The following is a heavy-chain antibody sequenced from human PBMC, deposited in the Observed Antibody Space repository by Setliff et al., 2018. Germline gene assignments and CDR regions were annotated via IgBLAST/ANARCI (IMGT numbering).Heavy chain of an antibody. CDR3: ARDGVCYAMAV. Sequence: GGSLRLSCAASGFSFSYFYMSWVRQAPGKGLEWLSKVSGDGITIFYADSVRGRFTISRDNAKNSVFLQRNSLRADDTAVYYCARDGVCYAMAVWGQGTTVTVSS. CDR1: GFSFSYFY. CDR2: VSGDGITI. D-gene: IGHD2-8*01. J-gene: IGHJ6*02. V-gene: IGHV3-11*04.